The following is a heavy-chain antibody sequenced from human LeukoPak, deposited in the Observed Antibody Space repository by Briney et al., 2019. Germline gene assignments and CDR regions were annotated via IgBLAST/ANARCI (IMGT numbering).Heavy chain of an antibody. D-gene: IGHD2-2*01. Sequence: SETLSLTCAVYGGSFSGYYWSWIRQPPGKGLEWIGEINHSGSTNYNPSLKSRVTISVDTSKNQFSLKLSSVTAADTAVYYCARNVGYRSSTSCPDTLYYFDYWGQGTLVTVSS. J-gene: IGHJ4*02. CDR3: ARNVGYRSSTSCPDTLYYFDY. CDR2: INHSGST. V-gene: IGHV4-34*01. CDR1: GGSFSGYY.